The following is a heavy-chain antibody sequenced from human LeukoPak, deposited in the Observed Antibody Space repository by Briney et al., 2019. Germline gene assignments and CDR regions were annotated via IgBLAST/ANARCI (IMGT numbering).Heavy chain of an antibody. V-gene: IGHV1-8*01. J-gene: IGHJ3*02. CDR3: ARGISALEDAFDI. CDR2: MNPNSGNT. Sequence: GASVKVSCKASGYIFTSHDINWVRQATGQGLEWMGWMNPNSGNTGYAQKFQGRVTMTRNTSISTAYMELSSLRSEDTAVYYCARGISALEDAFDIWGQGTMVTVSS. CDR1: GYIFTSHD. D-gene: IGHD1-1*01.